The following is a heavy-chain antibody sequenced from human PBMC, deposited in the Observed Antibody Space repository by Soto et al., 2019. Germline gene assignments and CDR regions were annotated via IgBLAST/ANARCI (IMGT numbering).Heavy chain of an antibody. CDR2: IYSTGNT. Sequence: TCTVSGDSIRSSSYWGWIRQPPGKGLEWIGSIYSTGNTYYNPSLNSQVTISVDTSKNQFSLNVISVTAADTAVYYCRRSSRYSTDVWGQGTTVTVSS. V-gene: IGHV4-39*01. CDR1: GDSIRSSSY. D-gene: IGHD6-13*01. J-gene: IGHJ6*02. CDR3: RRSSRYSTDV.